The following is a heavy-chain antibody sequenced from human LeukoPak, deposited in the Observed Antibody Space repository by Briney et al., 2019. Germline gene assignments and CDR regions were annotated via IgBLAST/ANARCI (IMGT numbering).Heavy chain of an antibody. CDR2: IYYSGST. J-gene: IGHJ4*02. V-gene: IGHV4-59*08. CDR1: GGFIRIYL. D-gene: IGHD2-21*01. Sequence: PSETLSLICTVSGGFIRIYLWSWTRQPPGGGRECLGYIYYSGSTNYNPSLKSRVTILVDTSKNQFSLELDSVTAEDTAIYYCAKHRYTGGGEDYWGQGTGIMVTS. CDR3: AKHRYTGGGEDY.